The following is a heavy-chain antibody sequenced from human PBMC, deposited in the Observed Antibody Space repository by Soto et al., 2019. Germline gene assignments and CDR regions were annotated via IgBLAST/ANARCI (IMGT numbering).Heavy chain of an antibody. V-gene: IGHV1-18*01. CDR1: GYTFSSYG. Sequence: ASVKVSCKTSGYTFSSYGIVWVRQAPGQGLEWMGWISTYNVDTKYADKFHGRLTMSSDTSTTTAFMELRRLRSDDTAVYYCVRGGFAYGYLDYWG. CDR2: ISTYNVDT. CDR3: VRGGFAYGYLDY. D-gene: IGHD5-18*01. J-gene: IGHJ4*01.